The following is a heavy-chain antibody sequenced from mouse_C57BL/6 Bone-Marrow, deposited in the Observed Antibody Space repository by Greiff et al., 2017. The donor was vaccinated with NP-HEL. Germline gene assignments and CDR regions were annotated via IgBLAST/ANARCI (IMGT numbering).Heavy chain of an antibody. CDR3: ASDGPYGRGYFDV. V-gene: IGHV1-64*01. J-gene: IGHJ1*03. CDR2: IHPNSGST. Sequence: QVQLQQPGAELVKPGASVKLSCKASGYTFTSYWMHWVKQRPGQGLEWIGMIHPNSGSTNYNEKFKSKATLTVDKSSSTAYMQLSSLTSEDSAVYYCASDGPYGRGYFDVWGTGTTVTVSS. D-gene: IGHD2-1*01. CDR1: GYTFTSYW.